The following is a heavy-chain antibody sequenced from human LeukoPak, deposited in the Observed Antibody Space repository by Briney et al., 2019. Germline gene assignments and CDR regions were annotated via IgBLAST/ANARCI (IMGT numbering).Heavy chain of an antibody. J-gene: IGHJ6*03. CDR2: ISGSGGST. D-gene: IGHD3-22*01. V-gene: IGHV3-23*01. CDR3: AKGGKRITMIVVVMPGGDYYTDV. CDR1: GFTFSSYA. Sequence: TGGSLRLSCAASGFTFSSYAMSWVRQAPGKGLEWVSAISGSGGSTYYADSVKGRFTISRDNSKNTLYLQMNSLRAEDTAVYYCAKGGKRITMIVVVMPGGDYYTDVWGKGTTVTVSS.